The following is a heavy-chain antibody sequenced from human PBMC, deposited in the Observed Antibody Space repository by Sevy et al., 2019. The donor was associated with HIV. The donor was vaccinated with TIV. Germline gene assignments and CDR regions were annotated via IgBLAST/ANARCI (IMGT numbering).Heavy chain of an antibody. CDR3: VKDKRGYSYGNPFDY. J-gene: IGHJ4*02. CDR1: GFNFDRYA. Sequence: GGSLRLSCAVSGFNFDRYAMNWVRQVPGKGLEWVSFISWNSENTVYADSVQGRFSITRDNAKNSLFLQMNSLRPEDTVIYDCVKDKRGYSYGNPFDYWGQGTLVTVSS. CDR2: ISWNSENT. V-gene: IGHV3-9*01. D-gene: IGHD5-18*01.